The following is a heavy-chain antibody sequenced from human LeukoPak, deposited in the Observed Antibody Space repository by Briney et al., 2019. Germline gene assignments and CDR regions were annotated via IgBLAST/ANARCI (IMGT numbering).Heavy chain of an antibody. CDR1: GYTLTELS. Sequence: ASVKVSCKVSGYTLTELSMHWVRQAPGKGLEWMGGFDPEDGETIYAQKFQGRVTMTEDTSTDTAYMELSSLRSEDTAVYCCATGVLYSSGWSLDYWGQGTLVTVSS. J-gene: IGHJ4*02. D-gene: IGHD6-19*01. V-gene: IGHV1-24*01. CDR2: FDPEDGET. CDR3: ATGVLYSSGWSLDY.